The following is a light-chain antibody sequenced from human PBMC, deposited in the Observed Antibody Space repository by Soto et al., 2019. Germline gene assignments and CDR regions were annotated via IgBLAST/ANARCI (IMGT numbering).Light chain of an antibody. CDR3: QQYNSYPWT. V-gene: IGKV1-39*01. J-gene: IGKJ1*01. CDR1: QSISSY. CDR2: AAS. Sequence: DIQMTQSPSSLSASVGDRVTITCRASQSISSYLNWYQQKPRNAPKLLIYAASSLQSGVPSRFSGSGSGTEFTLTISTLQPSDFATYYCQQYNSYPWTFGQGTKVDIK.